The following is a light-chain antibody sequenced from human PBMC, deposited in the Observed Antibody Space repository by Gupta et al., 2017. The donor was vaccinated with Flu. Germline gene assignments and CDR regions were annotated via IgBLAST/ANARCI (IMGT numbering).Light chain of an antibody. CDR3: EQRNNWPQT. V-gene: IGKV3-11*01. Sequence: DTVLTQSPATLSFSPGERATLSCRASQSISDFLAWYQQKPGQAPRLLIYDSSKRATGIPDRFSGSGSGTGFTLTISSREPEDFAVYYCEQRNNWPQTFGGGTKVELK. J-gene: IGKJ4*01. CDR1: QSISDF. CDR2: DSS.